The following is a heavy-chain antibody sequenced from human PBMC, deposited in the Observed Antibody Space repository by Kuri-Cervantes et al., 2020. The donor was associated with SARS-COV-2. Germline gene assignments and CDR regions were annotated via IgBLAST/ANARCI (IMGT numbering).Heavy chain of an antibody. Sequence: GGSLRLSCAASGFTFSNYSMNWVRQAPGKGLEWVSSISSRTSDIYYAESVKGRFTISRDNAQNSLYLQMNSLRAEDTAVYYCARDGGKARFRAFDIWGQGTMVTVSS. J-gene: IGHJ3*02. CDR2: ISSRTSDI. CDR3: ARDGGKARFRAFDI. D-gene: IGHD3-16*01. V-gene: IGHV3-21*01. CDR1: GFTFSNYS.